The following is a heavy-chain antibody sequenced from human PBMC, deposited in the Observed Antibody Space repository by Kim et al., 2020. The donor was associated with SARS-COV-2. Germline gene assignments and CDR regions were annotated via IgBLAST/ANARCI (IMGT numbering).Heavy chain of an antibody. CDR1: GWSFSGYY. CDR3: ARGRSSSSWTYYYYYMDV. V-gene: IGHV4-34*01. CDR2: INHSGST. D-gene: IGHD6-13*01. J-gene: IGHJ6*03. Sequence: SETLSLTCAVYGWSFSGYYWSWIRQPPGKGLEWIGEINHSGSTNYNPSLKSRVTISVDTSKNQFSLKLSSVTAADTAVYYCARGRSSSSWTYYYYYMDVWGKGTTVTVSS.